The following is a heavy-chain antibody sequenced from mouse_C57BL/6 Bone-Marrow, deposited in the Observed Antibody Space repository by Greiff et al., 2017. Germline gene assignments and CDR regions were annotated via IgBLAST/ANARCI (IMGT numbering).Heavy chain of an antibody. CDR2: IDPSDSYT. Sequence: QVQLQQPGAELVKPGASVKLSCKASGYTFTSYWMQWVKQRPGQGLEWIGEIDPSDSYTNYNQKFKGKATLTVDTSSSTAYMQLSSLTSADSAVYYCASRDYYGSSYAYWGQGTLVTVSA. J-gene: IGHJ3*01. V-gene: IGHV1-50*01. CDR3: ASRDYYGSSYAY. CDR1: GYTFTSYW. D-gene: IGHD1-1*01.